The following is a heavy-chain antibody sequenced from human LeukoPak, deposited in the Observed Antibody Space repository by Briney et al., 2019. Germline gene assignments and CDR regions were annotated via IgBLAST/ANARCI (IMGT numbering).Heavy chain of an antibody. CDR2: INQSGTA. J-gene: IGHJ5*02. CDR3: ARGIPLLKWFDP. Sequence: SSETLSLTCAVYGGSFSGYYWTWIRQPPGKGLEWMGEINQSGTADYNPSLKSRVTLSVDTSKNPFSLKMTSVAAADTAIYYCARGIPLLKWFDPWGLGTLVTVSS. V-gene: IGHV4-34*01. CDR1: GGSFSGYY. D-gene: IGHD2-21*01.